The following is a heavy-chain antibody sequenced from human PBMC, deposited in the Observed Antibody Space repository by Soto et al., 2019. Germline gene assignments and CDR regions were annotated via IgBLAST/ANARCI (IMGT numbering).Heavy chain of an antibody. CDR3: AKDHGRGYYDILTGPGGYYYGMDV. Sequence: PGGSLRLSCAASGFTFSSYGMSWVRQAPGKGLEWVSAISGSGGSTYYADSVKGRFTISRDNSKNTLYLQMNSLRAEDTAVYYCAKDHGRGYYDILTGPGGYYYGMDVWGQGTTVTVSS. J-gene: IGHJ6*02. D-gene: IGHD3-9*01. V-gene: IGHV3-23*01. CDR2: ISGSGGST. CDR1: GFTFSSYG.